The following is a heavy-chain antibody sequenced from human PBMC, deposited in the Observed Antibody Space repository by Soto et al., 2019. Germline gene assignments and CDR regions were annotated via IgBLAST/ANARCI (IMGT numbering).Heavy chain of an antibody. D-gene: IGHD4-17*01. CDR1: GGAISSSSYF. J-gene: IGHJ4*02. V-gene: IGHV4-39*01. Sequence: QLQLQESGPGLLRPSETLSLTCNVSGGAISSSSYFWAWVRQPPGKTLEWIGHILYSGTTHYNEFLKSPVILSVDTSQNQFSLRLNSVTPADPAVYYCPRGGGYYGVLFDYWGQGTLVPVSS. CDR3: PRGGGYYGVLFDY. CDR2: ILYSGTT.